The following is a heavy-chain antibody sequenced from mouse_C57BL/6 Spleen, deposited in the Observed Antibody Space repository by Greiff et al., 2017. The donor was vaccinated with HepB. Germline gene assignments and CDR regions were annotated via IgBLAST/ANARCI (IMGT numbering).Heavy chain of an antibody. CDR1: GYTFTSYG. V-gene: IGHV1-81*01. CDR2: IYPRSGNT. J-gene: IGHJ3*01. CDR3: ARILTGTGFAY. Sequence: VKLQQSGAELARPGASVKLSCKASGYTFTSYGISWVKQRTGQGLEWIGEIYPRSGNTYYNEKFKGKATLTADKSSSTAYMELRSLTSEDSAVYFCARILTGTGFAYWGQGTLVTVSA. D-gene: IGHD4-1*01.